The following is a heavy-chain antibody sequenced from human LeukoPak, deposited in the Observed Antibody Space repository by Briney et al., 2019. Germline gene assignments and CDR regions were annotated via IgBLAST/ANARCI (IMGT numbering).Heavy chain of an antibody. CDR2: IYYSGST. V-gene: IGHV4-39*07. J-gene: IGHJ4*02. D-gene: IGHD6-13*01. CDR1: GGSISSSSYY. CDR3: ARSPVLAAAKDY. Sequence: KTSETLSLTCTVSGGSISSSSYYWGWIRQPPGKGLEWIGSIYYSGSTYYNPSLKSRVTISVDTSKNQFSLKLSSVTAADTAVYYCARSPVLAAAKDYWGQGTLVTVSS.